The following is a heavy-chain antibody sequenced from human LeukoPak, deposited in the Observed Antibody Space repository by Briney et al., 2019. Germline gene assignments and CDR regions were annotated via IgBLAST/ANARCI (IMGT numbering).Heavy chain of an antibody. D-gene: IGHD2-15*01. J-gene: IGHJ4*02. Sequence: ASVKVSCKTSGYTFTGHYMHWVRQAPGQGLEWMGWINPNSGDTNYAQKFQGRVTMTRDTSISTAYMELSRLRSDDTAVYYCARGYCSGGSCPLDYWGQGALVTVSS. CDR3: ARGYCSGGSCPLDY. CDR2: INPNSGDT. CDR1: GYTFTGHY. V-gene: IGHV1-2*02.